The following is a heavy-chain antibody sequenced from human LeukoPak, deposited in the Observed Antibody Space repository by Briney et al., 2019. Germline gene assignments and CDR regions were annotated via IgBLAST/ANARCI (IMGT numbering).Heavy chain of an antibody. CDR1: GFIFSTYE. V-gene: IGHV3-48*03. J-gene: IGHJ4*02. D-gene: IGHD1-26*01. Sequence: GGSLRLSCAASGFIFSTYEMNWVRQAPGKGLEWISYISTSDNTIYYADSVKGRFTMSTDNAKNSLYLQMNSLRAEDTAVYYCARRRYSGSSQHFDYWGQGTLVPVSS. CDR3: ARRRYSGSSQHFDY. CDR2: ISTSDNTI.